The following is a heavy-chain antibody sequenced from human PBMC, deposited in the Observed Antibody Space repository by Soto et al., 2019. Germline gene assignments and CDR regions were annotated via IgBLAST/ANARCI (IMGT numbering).Heavy chain of an antibody. J-gene: IGHJ5*02. CDR2: FDPDDGEI. CDR3: TTVINTVTFDH. V-gene: IGHV1-24*01. Sequence: QVQLVQSGAEVKKPGASVKVSCKVSGYTFTRLSMHWVRQAPGKGVEWMGGFDPDDGEINYAQKFQGRVTMTEDTATDTAYMELSSLRSEDTAVYYCTTVINTVTFDHWGQGTLVTVSS. D-gene: IGHD4-17*01. CDR1: GYTFTRLS.